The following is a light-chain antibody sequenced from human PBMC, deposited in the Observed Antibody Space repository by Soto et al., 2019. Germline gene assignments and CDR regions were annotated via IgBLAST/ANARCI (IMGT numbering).Light chain of an antibody. Sequence: DIQMTQSPSTLPASVGDRVTITCRASQSISGYLNWYQQKPGKAPKVLISGASTLHNGVPSRFSGRGSGTDFTLTISSLQPEDVATYYCQQSLSTLLTFGGGTKVDIK. CDR1: QSISGY. J-gene: IGKJ4*01. V-gene: IGKV1-39*01. CDR3: QQSLSTLLT. CDR2: GAS.